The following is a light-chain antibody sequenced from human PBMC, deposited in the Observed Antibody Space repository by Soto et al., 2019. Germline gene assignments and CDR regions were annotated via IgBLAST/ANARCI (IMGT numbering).Light chain of an antibody. J-gene: IGKJ1*01. V-gene: IGKV1-5*01. CDR2: DAS. CDR1: QNISSW. Sequence: DIQMTQSPSALSASVGDRVTITCRASQNISSWLAWYQQKPGKAPKSLIYDASSLESGVPSRLSGSGSETEFTLTSSNLQPDDSATYYCQHYKAFSPWTFGQGTKVEIK. CDR3: QHYKAFSPWT.